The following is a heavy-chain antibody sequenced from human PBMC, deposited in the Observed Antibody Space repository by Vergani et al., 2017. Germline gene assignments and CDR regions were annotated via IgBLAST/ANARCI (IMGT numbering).Heavy chain of an antibody. CDR1: GGSFNTYY. Sequence: QVQLEESGPGLVKPSETLSLTCTVSGGSFNTYYWSWIRQSPGKGLEWIGYIYSTGSTNYNPSLNSRVTMSVDTSKNQFSLKLSSVTAADTAVYYCARVPSYYYGSGSYYYSHYFDYWGQGTLVTVSS. CDR3: ARVPSYYYGSGSYYYSHYFDY. V-gene: IGHV4-59*12. D-gene: IGHD3-10*01. J-gene: IGHJ4*02. CDR2: IYSTGST.